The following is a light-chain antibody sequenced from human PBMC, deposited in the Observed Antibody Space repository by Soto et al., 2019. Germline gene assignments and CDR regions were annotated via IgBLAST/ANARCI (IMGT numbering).Light chain of an antibody. CDR1: SSNIGRNT. Sequence: QSVLTQPPSASGTPGQRVTISCSGSSSNIGRNTVDWYQHLPGTAPKLLIYSNDQRPSGVPDRFSGSKSGTSASLAISVLQSEDEADYYCAAWDDSLNGLVFGTGTKVTVL. CDR3: AAWDDSLNGLV. V-gene: IGLV1-44*01. J-gene: IGLJ1*01. CDR2: SND.